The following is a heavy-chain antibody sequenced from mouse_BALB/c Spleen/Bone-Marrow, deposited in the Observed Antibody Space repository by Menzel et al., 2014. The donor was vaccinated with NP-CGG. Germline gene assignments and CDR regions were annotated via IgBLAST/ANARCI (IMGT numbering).Heavy chain of an antibody. CDR2: IYPGDGDT. CDR3: ARTGNLAWFAY. J-gene: IGHJ3*01. V-gene: IGHV1-80*01. Sequence: VMLVESGAELVRPGSSVKISCKAPGYAFSSYWMNWVKQRPGQGLEWIGQIYPGDGDTNYNGKFKGKATLTADKSSSTAYMQLSSLTSEDSAVYFCARTGNLAWFAYWGQGTLVTVSA. CDR1: GYAFSSYW. D-gene: IGHD2-1*01.